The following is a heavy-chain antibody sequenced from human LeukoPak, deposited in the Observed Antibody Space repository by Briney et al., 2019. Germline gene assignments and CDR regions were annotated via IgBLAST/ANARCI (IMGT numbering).Heavy chain of an antibody. Sequence: SETLSLTCTVSGGSISSYYWSWIRQPPGKGLEWIGYIYYSGSTNYNPSLKSRVTISVDTSKNQFSLKLSSVTAADTAVYYCARDRGDWLLPGAFDYWGQGTLVTVSS. D-gene: IGHD3-9*01. CDR1: GGSISSYY. V-gene: IGHV4-59*01. J-gene: IGHJ4*02. CDR2: IYYSGST. CDR3: ARDRGDWLLPGAFDY.